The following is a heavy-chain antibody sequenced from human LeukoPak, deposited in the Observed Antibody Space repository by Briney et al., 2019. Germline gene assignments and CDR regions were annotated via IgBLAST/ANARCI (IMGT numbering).Heavy chain of an antibody. V-gene: IGHV3-30*02. Sequence: PGGSLRLSCAASGFTFSSYGMHWVRQAPGKGLEWVAFIRYDGSNKYYADSVKGRFTISRDNSKNTLYLQMNSLRAEDTAVYYCAKVRITISGVASHFDYWGQGTLVTVSS. D-gene: IGHD3-3*01. J-gene: IGHJ4*02. CDR2: IRYDGSNK. CDR3: AKVRITISGVASHFDY. CDR1: GFTFSSYG.